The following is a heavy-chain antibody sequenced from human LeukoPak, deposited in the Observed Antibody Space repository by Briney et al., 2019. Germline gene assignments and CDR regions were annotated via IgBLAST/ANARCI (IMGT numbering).Heavy chain of an antibody. J-gene: IGHJ4*02. CDR1: GFTFDDYG. D-gene: IGHD3-3*01. Sequence: GGSLRLSCAASGFTFDDYGMSWVRQAPGKGLEWVSGINWNGGSAGYADSVKGRFTISRDNAKNSLYLQMNSLRAEDTALYYCARDLLWSGHYPEIDYWGQGTLVTVSS. CDR2: INWNGGSA. V-gene: IGHV3-20*04. CDR3: ARDLLWSGHYPEIDY.